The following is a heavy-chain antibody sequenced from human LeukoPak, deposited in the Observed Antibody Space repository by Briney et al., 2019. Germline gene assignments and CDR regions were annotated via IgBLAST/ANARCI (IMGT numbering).Heavy chain of an antibody. V-gene: IGHV4-4*07. Sequence: SETLSLTCTVSGGSISSYYWSWIRQPAGKGLEWIGRIYTGGSTNYNPSLKSRVTMSVDTSKNQFSLKLSSVTAADTAVYYCARGRGYHSIPNWFDPWGQGTLVTVSS. CDR2: IYTGGST. D-gene: IGHD3-10*01. J-gene: IGHJ5*02. CDR1: GGSISSYY. CDR3: ARGRGYHSIPNWFDP.